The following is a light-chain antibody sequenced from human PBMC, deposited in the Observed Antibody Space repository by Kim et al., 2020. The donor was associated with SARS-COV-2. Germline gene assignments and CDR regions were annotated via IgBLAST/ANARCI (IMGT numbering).Light chain of an antibody. V-gene: IGKV3-11*01. Sequence: SLSPGERATLSCRARRSVSSFIAWYQQKNGQATRLLIYHASNRASGVPARFSGSGSGTDFTLTISSLEPEDSAVYYCQQRSNWLTFGGGTKVDIK. J-gene: IGKJ4*01. CDR1: RSVSSF. CDR3: QQRSNWLT. CDR2: HAS.